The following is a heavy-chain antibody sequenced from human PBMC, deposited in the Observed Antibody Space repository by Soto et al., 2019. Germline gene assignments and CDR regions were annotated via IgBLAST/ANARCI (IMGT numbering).Heavy chain of an antibody. J-gene: IGHJ4*02. CDR1: GFTFSSYS. D-gene: IGHD1-26*01. V-gene: IGHV3-30-3*01. Sequence: QVQLVESGGGVVQPGGSLRLSCAASGFTFSSYSMHWVRQAPGKGLEWLAVILYDGNSRSYADSVKGRFTISRDDSKNPLYLRMNSLRADDTAVYYCAGENSVSQQAPDYWGQGTLVTVSS. CDR3: AGENSVSQQAPDY. CDR2: ILYDGNSR.